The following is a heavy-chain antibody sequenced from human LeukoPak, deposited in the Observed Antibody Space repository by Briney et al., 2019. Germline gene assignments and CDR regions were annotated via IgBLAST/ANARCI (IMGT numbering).Heavy chain of an antibody. CDR2: IIPIFGTA. CDR1: GGTFSSYA. Sequence: SVKVSCKASGGTFSSYAISWVRQAPGQGLEWMGGIIPIFGTANYAQKFQGRVTITADKSTSTAYMELSSLRSEDTAVYYCARVITRRDGYNGLDYWGQGTLVTVSS. D-gene: IGHD5-24*01. J-gene: IGHJ4*02. V-gene: IGHV1-69*06. CDR3: ARVITRRDGYNGLDY.